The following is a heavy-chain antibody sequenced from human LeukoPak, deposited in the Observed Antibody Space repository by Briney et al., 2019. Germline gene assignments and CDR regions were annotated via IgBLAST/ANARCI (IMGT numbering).Heavy chain of an antibody. V-gene: IGHV4-34*01. CDR2: INHGGST. CDR1: GGSFSGDF. Sequence: PSETLSLTCAVYGGSFSGDFWSWIRQSPGKGLEWIGEINHGGSTTYNPSLQSRVTISVDTSKNQFSLKLSSVTAADTAVYYCAKRYCSSTTCYDDRGAFDYWGQGTLVTVSS. D-gene: IGHD2-2*01. CDR3: AKRYCSSTTCYDDRGAFDY. J-gene: IGHJ4*02.